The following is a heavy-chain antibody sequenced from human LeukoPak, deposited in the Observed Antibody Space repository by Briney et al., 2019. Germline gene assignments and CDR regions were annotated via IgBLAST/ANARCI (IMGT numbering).Heavy chain of an antibody. CDR2: IYHSGST. Sequence: PSGTLSLTCAVSGGSISSSNWWSWVRQPPGKGLEWIGEIYHSGSTNYNPSLKSRVTISVDKSKNQFSLKLSSVTAADTAVYYCARDGGVPAAIVPPPPPDYYYYYMDVWGKGTTVTVSS. CDR3: ARDGGVPAAIVPPPPPDYYYYYMDV. V-gene: IGHV4-4*02. CDR1: GGSISSSNW. D-gene: IGHD2-2*02. J-gene: IGHJ6*03.